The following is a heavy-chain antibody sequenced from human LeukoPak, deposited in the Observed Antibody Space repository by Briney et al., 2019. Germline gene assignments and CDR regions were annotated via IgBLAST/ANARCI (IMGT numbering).Heavy chain of an antibody. CDR1: GFTFSSYW. CDR2: ISSSGSTI. Sequence: GGSLRLSCAASGFTFSSYWMSWVRQAPGKGLEWVSYISSSGSTIYYADSVKGRFTISRDNAKNSLYLQMNSLRAEDTAVYYCARSSGRRPPSDYWGQGTLVTVSS. J-gene: IGHJ4*02. CDR3: ARSSGRRPPSDY. V-gene: IGHV3-48*04. D-gene: IGHD3-10*01.